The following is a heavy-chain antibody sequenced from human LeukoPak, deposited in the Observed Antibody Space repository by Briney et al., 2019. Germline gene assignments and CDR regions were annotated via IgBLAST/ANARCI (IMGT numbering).Heavy chain of an antibody. V-gene: IGHV3-66*01. CDR1: GFTVSSNY. Sequence: GGSLRLSCAASGFTVSSNYMSWVRQAPGKGLEWVSVIYSGGSTYYADSVEGRFTISRDNSKNTLYLQMNSLRAEDTAVYYCARERDGSSGYYYFDYWGQGTLVTVSS. J-gene: IGHJ4*02. D-gene: IGHD3-22*01. CDR3: ARERDGSSGYYYFDY. CDR2: IYSGGST.